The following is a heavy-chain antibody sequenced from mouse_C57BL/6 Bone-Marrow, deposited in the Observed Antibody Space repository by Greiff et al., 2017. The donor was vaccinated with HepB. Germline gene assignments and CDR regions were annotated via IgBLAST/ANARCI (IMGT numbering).Heavy chain of an antibody. Sequence: VQLQQPGAELVRPGASVKLSCKASGYTFTDYYINWVKQRPGQGLEWIARIYPGSGDTYYNEKFKGKATLTAEKSSSTAYMQHSSLTSADSSVYFCEKCGYYDYDSYFDFWCRGTALTVSS. CDR1: GYTFTDYY. CDR3: EKCGYYDYDSYFDF. V-gene: IGHV1-76*01. D-gene: IGHD2-4*01. J-gene: IGHJ2*01. CDR2: IYPGSGDT.